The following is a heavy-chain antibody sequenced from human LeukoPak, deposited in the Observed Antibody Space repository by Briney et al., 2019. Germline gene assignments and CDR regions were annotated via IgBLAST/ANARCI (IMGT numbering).Heavy chain of an antibody. CDR1: GFTFSSYA. V-gene: IGHV3-30-3*01. J-gene: IGHJ4*02. Sequence: QPGRSLRLSCAASGFTFSSYAMHWVRQAPGKGLGWVAVISYDGSNKYYADSVKGRFTTSRDNSKNTLYLQMNSLRAEDTAVYYCARGTNTCFDYWGQGTLVTVSS. CDR2: ISYDGSNK. CDR3: ARGTNTCFDY. D-gene: IGHD1-14*01.